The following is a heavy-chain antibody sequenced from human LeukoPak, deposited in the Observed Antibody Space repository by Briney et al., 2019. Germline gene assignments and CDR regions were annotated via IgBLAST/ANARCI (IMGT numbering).Heavy chain of an antibody. CDR1: GFTFSSYS. Sequence: GGFLRLSCADSGFTFSSYSMNWVRQAPGKGLEWVSSISSGSSHIFYADSVKGRFTIARENARNSLYLQMNSLRAEDTAVYYCARGGTGATRDDTFDIWGQGTRVTVSS. CDR3: ARGGTGATRDDTFDI. J-gene: IGHJ3*02. V-gene: IGHV3-21*01. CDR2: ISSGSSHI. D-gene: IGHD1-7*01.